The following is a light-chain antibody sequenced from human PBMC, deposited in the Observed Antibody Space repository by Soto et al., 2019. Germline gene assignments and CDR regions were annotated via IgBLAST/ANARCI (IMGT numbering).Light chain of an antibody. J-gene: IGLJ1*01. V-gene: IGLV2-14*01. CDR2: DVS. CDR1: SSDIGRYNF. Sequence: QSVLTQPASVSGSAGQSISISCTGTSSDIGRYNFVSWYQQRPGQAPKLLIFDVSHRPSGISDRFSGSKSGYTASLTISGLQAGDEADYYCNSYTSTSPPYVFGTGT. CDR3: NSYTSTSPPYV.